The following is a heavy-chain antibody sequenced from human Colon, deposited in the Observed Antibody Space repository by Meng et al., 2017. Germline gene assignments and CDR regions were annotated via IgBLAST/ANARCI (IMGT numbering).Heavy chain of an antibody. CDR2: IRNKANSYTT. CDR1: GFTFSDHY. V-gene: IGHV3-72*01. Sequence: GESLKISCAASGFTFSDHYMDWVRQAPGKGLEWVGRIRNKANSYTTEYAASVKGRFTISRDDSKHSLYLQMNSLKTEDTAVYYCARGGNYYFDYGGPGTLVTVSS. CDR3: ARGGNYYFDY. J-gene: IGHJ4*02. D-gene: IGHD1-7*01.